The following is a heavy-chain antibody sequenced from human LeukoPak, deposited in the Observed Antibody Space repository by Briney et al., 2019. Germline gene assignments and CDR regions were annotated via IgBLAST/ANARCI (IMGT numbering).Heavy chain of an antibody. CDR2: ISGSSRHK. CDR1: GFTFSSYT. V-gene: IGHV3-21*01. J-gene: IGHJ4*02. CDR3: ARTANFAAGYYIDY. D-gene: IGHD6-13*01. Sequence: GGSLRLSCAASGFTFSSYTMSWVCQAPGKGLEWVSSISGSSRHKYYADSVKGRFTISRDNAKNSLYLQMNSLRAEDTAVYYCARTANFAAGYYIDYWGQGTLVTVSS.